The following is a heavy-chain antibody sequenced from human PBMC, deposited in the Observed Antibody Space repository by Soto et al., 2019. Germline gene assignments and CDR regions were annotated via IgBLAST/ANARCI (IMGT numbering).Heavy chain of an antibody. CDR2: INPSGGST. CDR1: GYTFTSYY. CDR3: ARAQRITMIVVAPNDAFDI. Sequence: ASVKVSCKASGYTFTSYYMHWVRQAPGQGLEWMEIINPSGGSTSYAQKFQGRVTMTRDTSTSTVYMELSSLRSEDTAVYYCARAQRITMIVVAPNDAFDIWGQGTMVTVSS. D-gene: IGHD3-22*01. J-gene: IGHJ3*02. V-gene: IGHV1-46*01.